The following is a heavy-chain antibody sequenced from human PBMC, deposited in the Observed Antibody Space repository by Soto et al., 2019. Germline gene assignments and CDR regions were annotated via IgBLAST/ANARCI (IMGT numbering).Heavy chain of an antibody. D-gene: IGHD2-15*01. Sequence: AGGSLRLSCAASGFTFSSYAMSWVRQAPGKGLEWVSGISGSGGRTYYADSVKGRFTISRDNSKNTLYLQMNSLRAEDTAVYYCAKEHCSGGSCYLTLYYYYGMDVWGQGTTVTVSS. CDR3: AKEHCSGGSCYLTLYYYYGMDV. CDR1: GFTFSSYA. CDR2: ISGSGGRT. V-gene: IGHV3-23*01. J-gene: IGHJ6*02.